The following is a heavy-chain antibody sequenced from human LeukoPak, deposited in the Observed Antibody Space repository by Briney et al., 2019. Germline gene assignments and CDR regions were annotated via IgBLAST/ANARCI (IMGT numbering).Heavy chain of an antibody. CDR3: ATGFLWFGELFHY. CDR1: GYTLTELS. J-gene: IGHJ4*02. Sequence: ASVKVSCKVSGYTLTELSMHWVRQAPGKGLEWMGGFDPEDGETIYAQKFQGRVTMTVDTSTDTAYMELSSLRSEDTAVYYCATGFLWFGELFHYWGQGTLVTVSS. V-gene: IGHV1-24*01. CDR2: FDPEDGET. D-gene: IGHD3-10*01.